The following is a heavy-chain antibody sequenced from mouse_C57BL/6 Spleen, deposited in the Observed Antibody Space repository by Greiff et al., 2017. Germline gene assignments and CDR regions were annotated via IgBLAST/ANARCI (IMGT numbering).Heavy chain of an antibody. J-gene: IGHJ4*01. CDR1: GFTFSSYT. D-gene: IGHD4-1*01. CDR2: ISGGGGNT. CDR3: ARHELGRGYYAMDY. Sequence: EVHLVESGGGLVKPGGSLKLSCAASGFTFSSYTMSWVRQTPEKRLEWVATISGGGGNTYYPDSVKGRFTISRDNAKNTLYLQMSSLRSEDTALYYCARHELGRGYYAMDYWGQGTSVTVSS. V-gene: IGHV5-9*01.